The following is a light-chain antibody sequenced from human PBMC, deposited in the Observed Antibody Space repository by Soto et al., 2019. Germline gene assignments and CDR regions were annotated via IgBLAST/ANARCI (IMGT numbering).Light chain of an antibody. CDR3: CSYAGSNSYV. Sequence: QSVLTQPPSASGTPGQRVTISCSGGSYNVGKNLVYWYQQRPGTAPKLIIFKSNQRPSGVPDRFSGSKSGNTASLAISGLQAEDEADYYCCSYAGSNSYVFGTGTKVTVL. J-gene: IGLJ1*01. V-gene: IGLV1-47*01. CDR2: KSN. CDR1: SYNVGKNL.